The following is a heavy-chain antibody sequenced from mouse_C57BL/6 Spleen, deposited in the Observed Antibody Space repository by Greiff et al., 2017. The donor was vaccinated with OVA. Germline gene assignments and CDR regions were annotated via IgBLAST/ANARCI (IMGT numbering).Heavy chain of an antibody. V-gene: IGHV1-19*01. Sequence: EVKLQQSGPVLVKPGASVKMSCKASGYTFTDYYMNWVKQSHGKSLEWIGVINPYNGGTSYNQKFKGKATLTVDKSSSTAYMELNSLTSEDSAVYYCARGGNRYYFDYWGQGTTLTVSS. CDR1: GYTFTDYY. J-gene: IGHJ2*01. D-gene: IGHD2-1*01. CDR3: ARGGNRYYFDY. CDR2: INPYNGGT.